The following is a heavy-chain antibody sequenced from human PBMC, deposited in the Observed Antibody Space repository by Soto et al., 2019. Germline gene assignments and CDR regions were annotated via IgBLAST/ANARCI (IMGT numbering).Heavy chain of an antibody. CDR3: ARGIVDYDFWSGYRYGMDV. Sequence: QVQLVQSGAEVKKPGSSVKVSCKASGGTFSSYAISWVRQAPGQGLEWMGGIIPIFGTANYAQKLQGRVTITADESTSTAYMELSSLRSEDTAVYYCARGIVDYDFWSGYRYGMDVWGQGTTVTVSS. CDR2: IIPIFGTA. CDR1: GGTFSSYA. D-gene: IGHD3-3*01. J-gene: IGHJ6*02. V-gene: IGHV1-69*12.